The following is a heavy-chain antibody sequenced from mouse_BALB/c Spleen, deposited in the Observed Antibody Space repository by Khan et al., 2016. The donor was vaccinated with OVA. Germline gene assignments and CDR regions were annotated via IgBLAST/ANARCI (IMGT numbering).Heavy chain of an antibody. CDR1: GYTFTSYW. D-gene: IGHD2-2*01. CDR2: IDPYDSDT. V-gene: IGHV1-52*01. J-gene: IGHJ3*01. Sequence: QVQLQQSGAELVRPGASVKLSCKASGYTFTSYWMNWVKQRPEQGLEWIGRIDPYDSDTHYNQKFKDKAILTVDKSSSTAYIQLSSLTSEDSAVYYCARGDGYDRFAYWGQGTLVTVSA. CDR3: ARGDGYDRFAY.